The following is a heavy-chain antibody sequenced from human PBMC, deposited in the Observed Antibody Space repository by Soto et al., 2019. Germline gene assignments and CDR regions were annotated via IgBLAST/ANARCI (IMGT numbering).Heavy chain of an antibody. CDR3: ARVLGLGYSGGMDV. CDR1: GGTFSSYA. CDR2: IIPLFGTA. Sequence: QVQLVQSGAEVKKPGSSVKVSCKASGGTFSSYAISWVRQAPGQGLEWMGGIIPLFGTANYAQKFQGRVTITADESTSTADMELSSLRSEDTAVYYCARVLGLGYSGGMDVWGQGTTVTVSS. D-gene: IGHD3-10*01. J-gene: IGHJ6*02. V-gene: IGHV1-69*01.